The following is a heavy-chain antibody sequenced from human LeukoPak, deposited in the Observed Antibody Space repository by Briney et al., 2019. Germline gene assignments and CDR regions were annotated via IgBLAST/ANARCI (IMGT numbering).Heavy chain of an antibody. CDR3: ARVSRSGWDAFDI. J-gene: IGHJ3*02. V-gene: IGHV3-74*01. CDR1: GFTFSSYW. CDR2: INGDESNT. Sequence: GGSLGLSCAASGFTFSSYWMHWVRQAPGKGLVWVSRINGDESNTRYADSVKGRFTISRDNAKNTLYLQMNSLRAEDTAVYYCARVSRSGWDAFDIWGQGTMVTVSS. D-gene: IGHD6-19*01.